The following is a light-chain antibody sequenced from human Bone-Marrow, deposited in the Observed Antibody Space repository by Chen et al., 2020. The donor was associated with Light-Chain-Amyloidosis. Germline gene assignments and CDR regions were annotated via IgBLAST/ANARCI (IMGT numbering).Light chain of an antibody. J-gene: IGKJ2*01. CDR2: DAA. CDR3: QERTNWPLYT. Sequence: EIVLTQSPATLSLSPGERAALSCRASQRISKFLAWYQHKHGQAPRLLIYDAAIRATGIPARFSGSGSGTDFTLTINSLEPEDFAVYYCQERTNWPLYTFGQGTKLEI. CDR1: QRISKF. V-gene: IGKV3-11*01.